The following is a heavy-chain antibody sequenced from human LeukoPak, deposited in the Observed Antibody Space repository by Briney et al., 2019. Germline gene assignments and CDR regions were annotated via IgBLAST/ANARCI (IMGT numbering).Heavy chain of an antibody. J-gene: IGHJ4*02. CDR1: GGSISSGSYY. Sequence: KSSETLSLTCTVSGGSISSGSYYWSWIRQPAGKGLEWIGRIYTSGSTNYNPSLKSRVTISVDTSKNQFSLKLSSVTAADTAVYYCARGGTNLFDYWGQGTLVTVSS. CDR2: IYTSGST. V-gene: IGHV4-61*02. D-gene: IGHD1-14*01. CDR3: ARGGTNLFDY.